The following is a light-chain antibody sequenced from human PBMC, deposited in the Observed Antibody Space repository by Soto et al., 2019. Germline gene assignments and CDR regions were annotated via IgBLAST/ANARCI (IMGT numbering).Light chain of an antibody. CDR1: QSVSSNN. CDR3: QQYGSSRT. J-gene: IGKJ1*01. V-gene: IGKV3-20*01. CDR2: GTS. Sequence: EMVLTQSPGTLSLSPGGRASLSCRASQSVSSNNLAWYQQKPGQAPRLLIYGTSTRATGIPDRFSGSGSGTDFTLIISRLEPEDFAVYYCQQYGSSRTFGQGTKVDIK.